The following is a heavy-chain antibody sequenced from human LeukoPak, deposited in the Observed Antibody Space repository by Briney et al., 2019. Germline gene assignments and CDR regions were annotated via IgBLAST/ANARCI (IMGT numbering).Heavy chain of an antibody. Sequence: SETLSLTCTVSGGSISSYYWSWIRQPAGKGLEWIGRIYTSGSTNYNPSLKSRVTMSVDTSKNQFSLKLSSVTAADTAVYYCARDREDSSSDYYYYGMDVWGQGTTVTVS. CDR3: ARDREDSSSDYYYYGMDV. D-gene: IGHD6-6*01. CDR1: GGSISSYY. V-gene: IGHV4-4*07. J-gene: IGHJ6*02. CDR2: IYTSGST.